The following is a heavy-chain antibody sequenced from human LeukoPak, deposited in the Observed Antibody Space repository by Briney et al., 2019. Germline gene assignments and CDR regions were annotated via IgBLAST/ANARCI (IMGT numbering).Heavy chain of an antibody. Sequence: ASVKVSCKASGGTFSSYAISWVRQAPGQGLEWMGRIISILGIANYAQKFQGRVTITADKSTSTAYMELSSLRSEDTAVYYCAREGRYFDYWGQGTLVTVSS. CDR1: GGTFSSYA. J-gene: IGHJ4*02. CDR2: IISILGIA. V-gene: IGHV1-69*04. CDR3: AREGRYFDY.